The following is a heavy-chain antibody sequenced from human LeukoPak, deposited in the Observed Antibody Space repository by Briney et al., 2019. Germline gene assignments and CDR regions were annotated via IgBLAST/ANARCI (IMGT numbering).Heavy chain of an antibody. J-gene: IGHJ4*02. D-gene: IGHD1-26*01. CDR2: ISGSGGST. CDR3: AKGATPWPPGIVGATNSDY. V-gene: IGHV3-23*01. CDR1: GFTSSSYA. Sequence: GGSLRLSCAASGFTSSSYAMSWVRQAPGKGLEWVSAISGSGGSTYYADSVKGRFTISRDNSKNTLYLQMNSLRAEDTAVYYCAKGATPWPPGIVGATNSDYWGQGTLVTVSS.